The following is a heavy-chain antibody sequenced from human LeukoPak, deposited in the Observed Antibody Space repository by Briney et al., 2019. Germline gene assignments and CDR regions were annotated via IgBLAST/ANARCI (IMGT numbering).Heavy chain of an antibody. V-gene: IGHV1-18*01. CDR3: ARDSSHTDYLLYYYGLDV. J-gene: IGHJ6*02. CDR2: ISAYNGNT. CDR1: GYIFTSYG. D-gene: IGHD4-11*01. Sequence: GASVKVSCKASGYIFTSYGITWVRQAPGQGLEWMGWISAYNGNTNYAQKFQDRVTMTTDTSTNTAYMELRSLRSDDTSVYYCARDSSHTDYLLYYYGLDVWGQGTTVTVSS.